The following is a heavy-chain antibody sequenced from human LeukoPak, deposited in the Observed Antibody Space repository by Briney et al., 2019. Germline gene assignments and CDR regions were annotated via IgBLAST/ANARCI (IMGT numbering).Heavy chain of an antibody. J-gene: IGHJ4*02. CDR2: MNPNSGNT. Sequence: ASVKVSCRASGYTFTSYDINWVRQATGQGLEWMGWMNPNSGNTGYVQKFQGRVTMTRNTSISTAYMELSSLRSEDTAVYYCARGSFSGGSYYLAYYWGQGTLVTVSS. V-gene: IGHV1-8*01. CDR3: ARGSFSGGSYYLAYY. CDR1: GYTFTSYD. D-gene: IGHD1-26*01.